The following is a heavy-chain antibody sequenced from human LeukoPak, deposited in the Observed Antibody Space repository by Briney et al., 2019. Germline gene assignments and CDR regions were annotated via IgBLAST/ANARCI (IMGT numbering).Heavy chain of an antibody. CDR3: ARGAYYYED. CDR1: GFTVSSNY. CDR2: ISSSSSTI. J-gene: IGHJ4*02. V-gene: IGHV3-48*01. Sequence: GGSLRLSCAASGFTVSSNYMSWVRQAPGKGLEWVSYISSSSSTIYYADSVKGRFTISRDNAKNSLYLQMNSLRAEDTAVYYCARGAYYYEDWGQGTPVTVSS. D-gene: IGHD3-3*01.